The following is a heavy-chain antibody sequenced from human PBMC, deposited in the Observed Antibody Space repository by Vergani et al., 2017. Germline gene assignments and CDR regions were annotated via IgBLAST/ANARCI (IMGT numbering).Heavy chain of an antibody. D-gene: IGHD1-14*01. Sequence: QVQLVQSGAEVKKPGASVKVSCKVSGYTLTELSMHWVRQAPGKGLEWMGGFDPEDGETIYAQKFQGRVTMTRDTSISTAYMELSRLRSDDTAVYYCARRGRPGNWFDPWGQGTLVTVSS. CDR2: FDPEDGET. CDR1: GYTLTELS. V-gene: IGHV1-24*01. J-gene: IGHJ5*02. CDR3: ARRGRPGNWFDP.